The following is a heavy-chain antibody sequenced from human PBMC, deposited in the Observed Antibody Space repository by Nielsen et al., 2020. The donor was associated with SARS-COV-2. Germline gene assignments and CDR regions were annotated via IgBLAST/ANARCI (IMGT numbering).Heavy chain of an antibody. Sequence: GESLKISCAASGFTFSSYSMNWVRQAPGKGLEWVSSISSRSSYIYYADSVKGRFTISRDNSKNTLYLQMNSLRAEDTAVYYCARAADYYDSSGSIATFFDYWGQGTLVTVSS. D-gene: IGHD3-22*01. CDR1: GFTFSSYS. CDR2: ISSRSSYI. V-gene: IGHV3-21*01. J-gene: IGHJ4*02. CDR3: ARAADYYDSSGSIATFFDY.